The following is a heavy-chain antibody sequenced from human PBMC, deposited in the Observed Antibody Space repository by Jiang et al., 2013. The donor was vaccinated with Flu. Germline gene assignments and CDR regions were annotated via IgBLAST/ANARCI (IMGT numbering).Heavy chain of an antibody. J-gene: IGHJ4*02. D-gene: IGHD2-2*01. CDR1: GYSFISYW. CDR2: IFPGDSDT. V-gene: IGHV5-51*01. CDR3: ARRTSGGLE. Sequence: GAEVKKHGESLTISCKASGYSFISYWIGWVRQMPEKGLEWMGIIFPGDSDTRYSPAFRGQVTISADKFTNTAYLQWTSLKASDTGTYYCARRTSGGLEWGPGTQVIVSS.